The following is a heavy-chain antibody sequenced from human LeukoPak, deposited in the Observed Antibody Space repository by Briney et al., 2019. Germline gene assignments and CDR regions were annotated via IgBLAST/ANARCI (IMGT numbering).Heavy chain of an antibody. CDR2: IYYSGST. CDR1: GGSISSSSYY. J-gene: IGHJ4*02. D-gene: IGHD2-2*01. Sequence: SETLSLTCTVSGGSISSSSYYWGWIRQPPGKGLEWIGSIYYSGSTYYNPSLKSRVTISVDTSKNQFSLKLSSVTAADTAVYYCASLDIVVVPAALYYFDYWGQGTLVTVSS. V-gene: IGHV4-39*01. CDR3: ASLDIVVVPAALYYFDY.